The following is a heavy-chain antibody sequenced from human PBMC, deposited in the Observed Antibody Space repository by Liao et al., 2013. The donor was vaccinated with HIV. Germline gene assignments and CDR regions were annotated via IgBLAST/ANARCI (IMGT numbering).Heavy chain of an antibody. Sequence: QVQLQESGPGLVKPSQTLSLTCSVSGGSISSGDYYWSWIRQPPGKGLEWIGYIYYSGSTSYYNPSLKSRVTISVDTSKNQFFLTLSSVTATDTAVYYCARGNLGSGPDCWGQGILVTVSS. V-gene: IGHV4-30-4*08. J-gene: IGHJ4*02. CDR3: ARGNLGSGPDC. D-gene: IGHD7-27*01. CDR1: GGSISSGDYY. CDR2: IYYSGSTS.